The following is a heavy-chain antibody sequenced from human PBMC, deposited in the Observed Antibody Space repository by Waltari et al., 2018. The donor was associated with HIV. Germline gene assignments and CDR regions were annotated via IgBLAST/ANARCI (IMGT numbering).Heavy chain of an antibody. J-gene: IGHJ5*02. CDR3: TKSVGDSARGWFDP. CDR2: IKGKPNSYAT. V-gene: IGHV3-73*01. D-gene: IGHD4-17*01. Sequence: EVQLVESGGGLVQPGGSLKVSCAASGFSVSGSAMHWVRQAAGKGLEWVGRIKGKPNSYATAYAESLKGRFTISRDDSKNTAYLQMNSLKTEDTAVYYCTKSVGDSARGWFDPWGQGTLVTVSS. CDR1: GFSVSGSA.